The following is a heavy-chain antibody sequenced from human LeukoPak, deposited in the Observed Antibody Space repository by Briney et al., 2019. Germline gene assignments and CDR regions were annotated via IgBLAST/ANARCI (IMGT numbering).Heavy chain of an antibody. D-gene: IGHD3-10*01. V-gene: IGHV3-23*01. Sequence: GGSLRLPCAASGFTLSNYGMTWVRQAPGKGLEWVSTISDSGGRTYYADSVKGRFTISRDNSKNTLSLQMNNLRAEDSAMYYCAQNGGGSGTYYTYWGQGTLVIVSS. CDR3: AQNGGGSGTYYTY. J-gene: IGHJ4*02. CDR1: GFTLSNYG. CDR2: ISDSGGRT.